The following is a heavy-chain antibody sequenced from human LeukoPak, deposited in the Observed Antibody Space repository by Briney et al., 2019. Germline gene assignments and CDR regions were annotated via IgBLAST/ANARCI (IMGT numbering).Heavy chain of an antibody. D-gene: IGHD3-10*01. CDR3: ARGLVRGVIGY. CDR1: GGSLSRFF. CDR2: ICYCGST. J-gene: IGHJ4*02. Sequence: SETLSLTCTVSGGSLSRFFWSWGRQPPGPGLGWIGDICYCGSTNYNPSLKSRVTISVDTSKNQFSLKLSSVTAADTAVYYCARGLVRGVIGYWGQGTLVTVSS. V-gene: IGHV4-59*01.